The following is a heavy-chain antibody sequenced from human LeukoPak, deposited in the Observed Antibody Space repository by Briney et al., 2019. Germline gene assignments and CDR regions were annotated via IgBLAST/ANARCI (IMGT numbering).Heavy chain of an antibody. D-gene: IGHD6-13*01. CDR1: GFIFSSYW. V-gene: IGHV3-74*01. J-gene: IGHJ6*03. CDR2: INTDGSST. Sequence: GGSLRLSCAASGFIFSSYWMHWVRHAPGKGLAWVSRINTDGSSTSYADSVKGRFTISRDNAKNTLYLQMNSLRAEDTAVYYCARDRDSHIAAFNYYYYYMDVWGKGTTVTVSS. CDR3: ARDRDSHIAAFNYYYYYMDV.